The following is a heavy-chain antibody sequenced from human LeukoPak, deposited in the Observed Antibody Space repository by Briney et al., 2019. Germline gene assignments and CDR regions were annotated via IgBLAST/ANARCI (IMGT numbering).Heavy chain of an antibody. V-gene: IGHV4-39*01. D-gene: IGHD1-26*01. J-gene: IGHJ4*02. CDR2: IYYSGST. CDR1: GGSISSSSYY. Sequence: SETLSLTCTVSGGSISSSSYYWGWIRQPPGKGLEWIGSIYYSGSTYYNPSLKSRVTISVDTSKNQFSLKLSSVTAADTAVYYCARQVTGSSKNFDYWGQGTLVTVSS. CDR3: ARQVTGSSKNFDY.